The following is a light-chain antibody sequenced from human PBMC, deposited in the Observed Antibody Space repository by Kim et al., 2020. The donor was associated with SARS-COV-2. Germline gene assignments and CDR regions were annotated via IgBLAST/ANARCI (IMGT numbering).Light chain of an antibody. J-gene: IGLJ1*01. Sequence: QSALTQPPSASGSPGQSVTISCTGTSSDIGAYDYVSWYQQHPGKAPKLMIYEVIKRPSGVPDRFSGSKSGNTASLTVSGLQAEDEADYYCCSWVASSYLFGTGTKVTVL. V-gene: IGLV2-8*01. CDR2: EVI. CDR3: CSWVASSYL. CDR1: SSDIGAYDY.